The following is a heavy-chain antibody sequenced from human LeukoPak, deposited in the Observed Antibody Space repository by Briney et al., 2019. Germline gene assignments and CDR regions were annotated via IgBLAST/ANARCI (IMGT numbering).Heavy chain of an antibody. V-gene: IGHV3-21*01. Sequence: GGSLRLSCAASGFTFSSYSMNWVRQAPGKGLEWVSSISSSSSYIYYADSVKGRFTISRDNAKNSLYLQMNSLRAEDTAVYYCASCSSTSCPMGIDYWGQGVLVTVSS. D-gene: IGHD2-2*01. CDR1: GFTFSSYS. J-gene: IGHJ4*02. CDR2: ISSSSSYI. CDR3: ASCSSTSCPMGIDY.